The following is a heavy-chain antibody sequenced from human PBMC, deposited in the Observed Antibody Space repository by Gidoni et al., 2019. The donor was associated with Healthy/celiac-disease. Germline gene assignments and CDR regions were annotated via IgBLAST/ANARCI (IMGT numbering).Heavy chain of an antibody. J-gene: IGHJ4*02. Sequence: QVQLVQSGAEVKKPGASVKVSCKASGYAFPSSSICWVRQAPGQGHEWRGGIIPIFGTANYAQKFQGRVTITADESTSTAYMELSSLRSEDTAVYYCARANTYYYDSSGSSFDYWGQGTLVTVSS. V-gene: IGHV1-69*12. CDR2: IIPIFGTA. CDR3: ARANTYYYDSSGSSFDY. D-gene: IGHD3-22*01. CDR1: GYAFPSSS.